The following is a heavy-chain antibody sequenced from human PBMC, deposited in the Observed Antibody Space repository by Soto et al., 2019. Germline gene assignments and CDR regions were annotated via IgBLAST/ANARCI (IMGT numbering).Heavy chain of an antibody. J-gene: IGHJ6*02. CDR1: GGSISSDSFY. D-gene: IGHD2-15*01. CDR2: IYYSGDH. CDR3: ARNQPQRYCSGGTCRPAYGMDV. V-gene: IGHV4-39*01. Sequence: SETLSLTCTVSGGSISSDSFYWAWIRQPPGKGLEWIGIIYYSGDHYYNPSLAGRLTMSVYTSNHFSLTLRSVTAADTALYYCARNQPQRYCSGGTCRPAYGMDVWGQGTTVTVSS.